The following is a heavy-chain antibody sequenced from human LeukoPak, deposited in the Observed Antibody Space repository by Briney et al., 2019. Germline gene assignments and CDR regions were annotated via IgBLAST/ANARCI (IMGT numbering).Heavy chain of an antibody. J-gene: IGHJ5*02. CDR3: ARGPLRFQASEPFDP. V-gene: IGHV4-34*01. CDR1: GGSFSGYY. D-gene: IGHD3-3*01. Sequence: SETLSLTCAVYGGSFSGYYWSWIRQPPGKGLEWIGEINHSGSTNYNPSLKSRVTISVDTSKNQFSLKLSSVTAADTAVYYCARGPLRFQASEPFDPWGQGTLVTVSS. CDR2: INHSGST.